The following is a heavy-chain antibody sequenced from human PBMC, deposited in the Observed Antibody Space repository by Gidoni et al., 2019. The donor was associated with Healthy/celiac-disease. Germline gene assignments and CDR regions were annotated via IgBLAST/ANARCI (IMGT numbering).Heavy chain of an antibody. Sequence: QVQLVQSGAEVKKPGSSVKVSCKASGGTFSSYALSWVRQAPGQGLEWMGGIIPIFGTANYAQKFQGRVTITADESTSTAYMELSSLRSEDTAVYYCARGFLEWFISRTEYYYYYGMDVWGQGTTVTVSS. D-gene: IGHD3-3*01. J-gene: IGHJ6*02. V-gene: IGHV1-69*01. CDR2: IIPIFGTA. CDR1: GGTFSSYA. CDR3: ARGFLEWFISRTEYYYYYGMDV.